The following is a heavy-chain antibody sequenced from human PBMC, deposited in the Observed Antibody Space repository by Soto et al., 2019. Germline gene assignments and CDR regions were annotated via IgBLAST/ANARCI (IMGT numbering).Heavy chain of an antibody. CDR3: ARNQPQRYCSGGTCRPAYGMDV. V-gene: IGHV4-39*01. J-gene: IGHJ6*02. CDR2: IYYSGDT. Sequence: SETLSLTCTVSGGSISSDSFYWAWLRQPPGKGLEWIGIIYYSGDTYYNPSLAGRLTMSVDTSNQFSLTLRSVTAADTALYYCARNQPQRYCSGGTCRPAYGMDVWGQGTTVTVSS. D-gene: IGHD2-15*01. CDR1: GGSISSDSFY.